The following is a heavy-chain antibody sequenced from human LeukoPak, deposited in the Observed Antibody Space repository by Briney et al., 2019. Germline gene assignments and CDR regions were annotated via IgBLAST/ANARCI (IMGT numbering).Heavy chain of an antibody. Sequence: PSQTLSLTCTVSGGSISSGGYYWSWIRQPPGKGLEWIGYIYYSGSTYYNPSLKSRVTISVDTSENQFSLKLSSVTAADTAVYYCARVSPHGRLWFGELLSRQGAFDIWGQGTMVIVSS. D-gene: IGHD3-10*01. J-gene: IGHJ3*02. CDR3: ARVSPHGRLWFGELLSRQGAFDI. V-gene: IGHV4-30-4*01. CDR1: GGSISSGGYY. CDR2: IYYSGST.